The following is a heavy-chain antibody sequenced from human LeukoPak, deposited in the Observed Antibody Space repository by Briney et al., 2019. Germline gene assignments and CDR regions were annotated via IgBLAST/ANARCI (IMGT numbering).Heavy chain of an antibody. CDR1: GFTFSSYA. CDR2: ISGSGGST. CDR3: AKGPAAGVYFDY. J-gene: IGHJ4*02. D-gene: IGHD6-19*01. Sequence: GGSLRLSCAASGFTFSSYAMSRVRHAPGKGLEWVSAISGSGGSTYYADSVKGRFTISRDNSKNTLYLQMNSLRAEDTAVYYCAKGPAAGVYFDYWGQGTLVTVSS. V-gene: IGHV3-23*01.